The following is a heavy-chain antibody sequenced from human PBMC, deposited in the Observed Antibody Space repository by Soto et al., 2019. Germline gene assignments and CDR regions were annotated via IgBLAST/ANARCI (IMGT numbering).Heavy chain of an antibody. J-gene: IGHJ4*02. CDR2: IYYSGST. CDR3: ASGMVRGVIQTHFDY. D-gene: IGHD3-10*01. Sequence: PSETLSLTCTVSGGSISSGGYYWSWIRQHPGKGLEWIGYIYYSGSTYYNPSLKSRVTISVDTSKNQFSLKLSSVTAADTAVYYCASGMVRGVIQTHFDYWGQGTLVTVSS. CDR1: GGSISSGGYY. V-gene: IGHV4-31*03.